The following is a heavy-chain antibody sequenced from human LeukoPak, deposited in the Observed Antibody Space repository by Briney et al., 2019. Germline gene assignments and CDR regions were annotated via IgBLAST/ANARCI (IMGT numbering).Heavy chain of an antibody. CDR2: VNGDGSST. V-gene: IGHV3-74*01. Sequence: GGSLRLSCKFTFTSYWLHWIRQPPGKALVWVSRVNGDGSSTTYADSVRGRFTISRDSAKNTLYLQMSSLRAEDTAVYYCATGLYAFAYWGQGTLVTVSS. J-gene: IGHJ4*02. CDR3: ATGLYAFAY. CDR1: FTFTSYW. D-gene: IGHD2/OR15-2a*01.